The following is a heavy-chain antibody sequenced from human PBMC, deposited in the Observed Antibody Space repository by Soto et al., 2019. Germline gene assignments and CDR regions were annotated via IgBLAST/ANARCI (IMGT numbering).Heavy chain of an antibody. J-gene: IGHJ6*03. Sequence: ASVKVSCKASGYTFTSYAMHWVRQAPGQRLEWMGWINAGNGNTKYSQKFQGRVTITRDTSASTAYMELSSLRSEDTAVYYCARAGSSSWPIYQYYYYMDVWGKGTTVTVSS. D-gene: IGHD6-13*01. CDR2: INAGNGNT. V-gene: IGHV1-3*01. CDR3: ARAGSSSWPIYQYYYYMDV. CDR1: GYTFTSYA.